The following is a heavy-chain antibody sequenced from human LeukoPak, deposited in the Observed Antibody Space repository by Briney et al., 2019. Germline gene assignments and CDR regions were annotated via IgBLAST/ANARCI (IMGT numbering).Heavy chain of an antibody. CDR2: INPNSGGT. J-gene: IGHJ4*02. CDR1: GYTFTGYY. CDR3: ARSMVQRVIITPYLGY. V-gene: IGHV1-2*02. D-gene: IGHD3-10*01. Sequence: ASVKVSCKASGYTFTGYYMHWVRQAPGQGLEWMGWINPNSGGTNYAQKFQGRVTMTRDTSISTAYMELSRLRSDDTAVYYCARSMVQRVIITPYLGYWGQGTLVTVSS.